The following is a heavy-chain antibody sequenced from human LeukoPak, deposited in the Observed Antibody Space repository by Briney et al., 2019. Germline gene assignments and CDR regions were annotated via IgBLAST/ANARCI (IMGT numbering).Heavy chain of an antibody. J-gene: IGHJ4*02. CDR2: ISWNSGSR. CDR3: AKGLYGSHNAFDY. V-gene: IGHV3-9*01. D-gene: IGHD3-10*01. Sequence: PGGSLRLSCVASGFTFPDYAMHWVRQPPGKGLEWVSGISWNSGSRGYADSVKGRFTISRDNAKNSLYLQMNSLRVEDTALYYCAKGLYGSHNAFDYWGQGTLVTVSS. CDR1: GFTFPDYA.